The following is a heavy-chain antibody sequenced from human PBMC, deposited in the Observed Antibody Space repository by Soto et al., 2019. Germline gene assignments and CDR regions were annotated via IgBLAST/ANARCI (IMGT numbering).Heavy chain of an antibody. J-gene: IGHJ5*02. CDR3: ARDPVRAALNP. V-gene: IGHV4-34*01. Sequence: SETLSLTLAVYGGSFSGYYWSLIRQPPGKGLEWIGEIYHSGSTNYNPSLKSRVTISVDTSKKQFSLKLSSVTAADTALHYCARDPVRAALNPWRQGTLVTVSS. CDR2: IYHSGST. D-gene: IGHD6-6*01. CDR1: GGSFSGYY.